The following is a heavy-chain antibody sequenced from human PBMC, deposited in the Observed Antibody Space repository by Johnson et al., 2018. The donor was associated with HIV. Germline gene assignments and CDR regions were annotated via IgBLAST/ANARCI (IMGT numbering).Heavy chain of an antibody. CDR2: IWYDGSNE. CDR3: AKAPGKDHGGKSGAFDI. Sequence: QVQLVESGGGVVQPGRSLRLSCAASGFTFSKYGMHWVRQAPGQGLEWVAVIWYDGSNENYTDSVKGRFIISRDNSNNTLFLHMSGLRGEDTAVYYCAKAPGKDHGGKSGAFDIWGQGTMVTVSS. CDR1: GFTFSKYG. J-gene: IGHJ3*02. D-gene: IGHD4-23*01. V-gene: IGHV3-33*03.